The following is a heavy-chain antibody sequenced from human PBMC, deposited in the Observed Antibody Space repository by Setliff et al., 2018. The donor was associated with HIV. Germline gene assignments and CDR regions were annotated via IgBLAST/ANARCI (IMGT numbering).Heavy chain of an antibody. D-gene: IGHD3-22*01. CDR2: IYSGSST. CDR3: ARGPTFYYDGSGSDC. V-gene: IGHV3-66*02. Sequence: GGSLRLSCTAAGFTVSSNYMTWVRQAPGKGLEWVSIIYSGSSTYYADSVKGRFTISRDRSKNTLYLQMNSLRTEDTAVYYCARGPTFYYDGSGSDCWGQGTLVTVSS. J-gene: IGHJ4*02. CDR1: GFTVSSNY.